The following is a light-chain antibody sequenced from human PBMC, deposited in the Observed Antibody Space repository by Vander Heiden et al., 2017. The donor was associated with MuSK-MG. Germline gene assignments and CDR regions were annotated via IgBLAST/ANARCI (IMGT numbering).Light chain of an antibody. Sequence: VLPHSHLPLSVTPVEPASVACGASQSLVDSNGYNYLDWYLQKPGQSPQLLIYLGSNRASGVSDRFSGSGSGTDFTLRSSRREAEDVGVYYCRQALQTPGTFGQGTKLEIK. CDR1: QSLVDSNGYNY. J-gene: IGKJ2*01. CDR2: LGS. V-gene: IGKV2-28*01. CDR3: RQALQTPGT.